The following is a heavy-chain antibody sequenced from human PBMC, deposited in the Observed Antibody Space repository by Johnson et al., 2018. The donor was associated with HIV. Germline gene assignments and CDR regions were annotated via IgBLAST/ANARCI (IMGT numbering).Heavy chain of an antibody. J-gene: IGHJ3*02. Sequence: QVQLVESGGDLVKPGGSLRLSCGASEFILSDYYISWVRQAPEKGLEWISYISSSGGTIFYADSVKGRFTISRDNAKKSLYLQMNSLRAEDTAVYYCAKEGLRSSLRSGDAFDIWGHGTLVTVSS. CDR3: AKEGLRSSLRSGDAFDI. D-gene: IGHD6-6*01. CDR1: EFILSDYY. V-gene: IGHV3-11*04. CDR2: ISSSGGTI.